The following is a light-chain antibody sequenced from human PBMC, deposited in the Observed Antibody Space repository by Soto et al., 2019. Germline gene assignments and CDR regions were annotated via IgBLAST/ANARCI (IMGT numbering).Light chain of an antibody. CDR3: QQYGSPPQT. CDR1: QSISANY. Sequence: EIVLTQSPDTLSLSPGERPTLSCRASQSISANYLAWYQQPPGQPPRLLIYGASSRSTSIPDSFSGSGSGTDFTLTISRLESEDFAVYYCQQYGSPPQTFGQGTKVDIK. V-gene: IGKV3-20*01. CDR2: GAS. J-gene: IGKJ1*01.